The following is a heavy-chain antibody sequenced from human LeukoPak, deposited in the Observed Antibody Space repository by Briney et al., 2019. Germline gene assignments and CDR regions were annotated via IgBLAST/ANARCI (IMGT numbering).Heavy chain of an antibody. CDR1: GFSLSTSGMR. J-gene: IGHJ4*02. D-gene: IGHD3-9*01. CDR3: ARDDILTGVDY. V-gene: IGHV2-70*04. CDR2: IDWDDDK. Sequence: ESGPTLVNPTQTLTLTCTFSGFSLSTSGMRVSWIRQPPGKALEWLARIDWDDDKFYSTSLKTRLTISKDPSKNQVVLTMTNMDPVDTATYYCARDDILTGVDYWGQGTLVTVSS.